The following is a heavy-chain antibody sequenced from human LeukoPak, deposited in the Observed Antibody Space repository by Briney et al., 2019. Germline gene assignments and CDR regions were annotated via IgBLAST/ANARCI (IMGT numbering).Heavy chain of an antibody. D-gene: IGHD3-22*01. CDR2: INSSSSYR. J-gene: IGHJ5*02. V-gene: IGHV3-21*01. Sequence: GGSLRLSCAASGFTFSSYTMSWVRQTPGEGLDWVSSINSSSSYRYYADSVKGRFTISRDNAKNSLYLQMNSLRAEDTAVYYCARAHRYDSSGYYSSWGQGTLVSVSS. CDR3: ARAHRYDSSGYYSS. CDR1: GFTFSSYT.